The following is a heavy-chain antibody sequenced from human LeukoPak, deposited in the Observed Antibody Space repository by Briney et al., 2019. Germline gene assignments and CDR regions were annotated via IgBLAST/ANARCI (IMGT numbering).Heavy chain of an antibody. J-gene: IGHJ3*02. V-gene: IGHV3-21*01. D-gene: IGHD3-10*01. CDR2: ISSSSSYI. CDR3: AREGVLLWFGELPHAFDI. Sequence: GGSLRLSCAASGFTFSTNYMSWVRQAPGKGLEWVSSISSSSSYIYYADSVKGRFTISRDNAKNSLYLQMNSLRAEDTAVYYCAREGVLLWFGELPHAFDIWGQGTMVTVSS. CDR1: GFTFSTNY.